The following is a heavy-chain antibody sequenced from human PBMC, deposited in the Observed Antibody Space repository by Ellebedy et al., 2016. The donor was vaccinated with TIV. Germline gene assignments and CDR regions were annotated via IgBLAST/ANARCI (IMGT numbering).Heavy chain of an antibody. CDR2: IYYSGST. Sequence: MPSETLSLTCTVSGGSISSGGYYWSWIRQHPGKGLEWIGYIYYSGSTYYNPSLKSRVTISVDTSKNQFSLKLSSVTAADTAVYYCARVVWQLPVSYAFDIWGQGTMVTGSS. CDR1: GGSISSGGYY. J-gene: IGHJ3*02. CDR3: ARVVWQLPVSYAFDI. V-gene: IGHV4-31*03. D-gene: IGHD2-15*01.